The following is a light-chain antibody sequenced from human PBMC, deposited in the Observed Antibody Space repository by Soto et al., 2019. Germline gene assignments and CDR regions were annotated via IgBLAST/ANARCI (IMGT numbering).Light chain of an antibody. J-gene: IGKJ1*01. CDR2: GAS. Sequence: ESGLTQSPGTLSLSPGERSTLSCRASQSVSNYLAWYQRKPGQAPRLLIYGASSRATGIPDRFSGSGSGTDFTLTISRLEPEDFAVYYCHQYGGSPQTFGQGTKV. CDR3: HQYGGSPQT. V-gene: IGKV3-20*01. CDR1: QSVSNY.